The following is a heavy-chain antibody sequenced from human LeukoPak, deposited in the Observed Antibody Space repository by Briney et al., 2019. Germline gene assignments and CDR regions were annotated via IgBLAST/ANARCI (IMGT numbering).Heavy chain of an antibody. CDR3: AREGGPMDGSGKFDY. V-gene: IGHV1-2*02. CDR1: GYTFTDHY. D-gene: IGHD3-10*01. J-gene: IGHJ4*02. Sequence: ASVKVSCKTSGYTFTDHYIHWVRQAPGQGLEWVGWINPKRGDTNYAQRFQGRVTMTRDTSISTAYMELSRLRSDDTAVYYCAREGGPMDGSGKFDYWGQGTLVTVSS. CDR2: INPKRGDT.